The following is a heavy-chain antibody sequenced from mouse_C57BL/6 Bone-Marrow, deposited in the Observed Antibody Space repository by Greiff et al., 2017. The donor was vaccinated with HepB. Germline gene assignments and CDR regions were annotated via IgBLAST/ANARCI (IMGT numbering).Heavy chain of an antibody. D-gene: IGHD3-1*01. CDR2: IYPRSGNT. CDR1: GYTFTSYG. CDR3: ASQLFAY. V-gene: IGHV1-81*01. Sequence: VQLQQSGAELVRPGASVKLSCKASGYTFTSYGISWVKQRTGQGLEWIGEIYPRSGNTYYNEKFKGKATLTADKSSSTAYMELRSLTSEDSAVYFCASQLFAYWGQGTLVTVSA. J-gene: IGHJ3*01.